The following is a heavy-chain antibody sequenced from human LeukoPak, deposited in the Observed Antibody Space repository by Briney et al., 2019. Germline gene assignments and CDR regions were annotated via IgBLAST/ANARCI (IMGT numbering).Heavy chain of an antibody. J-gene: IGHJ4*02. CDR2: INPNSGGT. D-gene: IGHD3-16*02. CDR1: GYTFTGYY. CDR3: ARVRPPIRLGELSLKSLDY. Sequence: GASVKVSCKASGYTFTGYYMHWVRQAPGQGLEWMGWINPNSGGTNYAQKFQGRVTMTRDTSISTAYMELSRLRSDDTAVYYCARVRPPIRLGELSLKSLDYWGQGTLVTVSS. V-gene: IGHV1-2*02.